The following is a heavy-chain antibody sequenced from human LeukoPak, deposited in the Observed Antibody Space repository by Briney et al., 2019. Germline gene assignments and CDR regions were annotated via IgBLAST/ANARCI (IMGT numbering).Heavy chain of an antibody. CDR1: GFTFSSYS. V-gene: IGHV3-48*01. CDR2: ISNSSSTI. CDR3: ARDGSYDFWSGYLPYYYYGMDV. Sequence: GGSLRLSCAASGFTFSSYSMNWVRQAPGKGLEWVSYISNSSSTIYYADSVKGRFTISRDNAKNSLYLQMNSLRAEDTAVYYCARDGSYDFWSGYLPYYYYGMDVWGQGTTVTVSS. J-gene: IGHJ6*02. D-gene: IGHD3-3*01.